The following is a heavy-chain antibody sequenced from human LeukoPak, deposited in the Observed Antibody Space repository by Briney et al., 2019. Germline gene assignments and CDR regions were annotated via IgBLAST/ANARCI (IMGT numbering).Heavy chain of an antibody. J-gene: IGHJ4*02. CDR2: IYYSGST. Sequence: SETLSLTCTVSGGSISSHYWSWIRQPPGKGLEWIGYIYYSGSTNYNPSLKSRVTISVDTSKNQFSLKLCSVTAADTAVYYCARKTVLQLFDYWGQGTLVTVSS. D-gene: IGHD4-17*01. CDR3: ARKTVLQLFDY. CDR1: GGSISSHY. V-gene: IGHV4-59*11.